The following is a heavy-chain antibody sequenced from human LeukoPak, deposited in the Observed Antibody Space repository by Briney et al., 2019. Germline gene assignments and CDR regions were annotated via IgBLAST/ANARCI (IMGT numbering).Heavy chain of an antibody. Sequence: SETLSLTCTVSGGSISSGGYYWSWIRQHPGKGLEWIGNIYYSGSTYYNPSLKSRVTISVDTSKNQFSLKLSSVTAADTAVYYCARGGVGIRYYYDSSGYYPDTVGFDYWGQGTLVTVSS. CDR1: GGSISSGGYY. CDR3: ARGGVGIRYYYDSSGYYPDTVGFDY. D-gene: IGHD3-22*01. CDR2: IYYSGST. V-gene: IGHV4-31*03. J-gene: IGHJ4*02.